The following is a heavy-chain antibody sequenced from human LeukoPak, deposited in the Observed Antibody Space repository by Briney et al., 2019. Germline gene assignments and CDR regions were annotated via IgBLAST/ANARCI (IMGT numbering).Heavy chain of an antibody. CDR2: IYYSGST. J-gene: IGHJ5*02. Sequence: SPTLSLTCTVSGGSISSGDYYWSWIRQPPGRGLEWIGYIYYSGSTYYNPSLKSRVTISVDTSKNQFSLKLSSVTAADTAVYYCARGLAAAGGNWFDPWGQGTLVIVSS. CDR3: ARGLAAAGGNWFDP. CDR1: GGSISSGDYY. D-gene: IGHD6-13*01. V-gene: IGHV4-30-4*01.